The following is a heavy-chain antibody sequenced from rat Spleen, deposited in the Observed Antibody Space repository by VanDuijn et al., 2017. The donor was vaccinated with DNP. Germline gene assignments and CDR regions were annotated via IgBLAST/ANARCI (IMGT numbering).Heavy chain of an antibody. D-gene: IGHD1-3*01. Sequence: QVQLKESGPGLVQPSQTLSLTCTVAGFSLTGYNVHWVRQPAGKGLEWIGAIWSGGSTDYNSALKSRLSISRDTSKSQVFLKMNSLQPEDTGTYYCASLNYGSYGYWGQGVMVTVSS. CDR3: ASLNYGSYGY. CDR2: IWSGGST. V-gene: IGHV2-30*01. J-gene: IGHJ2*01. CDR1: GFSLTGYN.